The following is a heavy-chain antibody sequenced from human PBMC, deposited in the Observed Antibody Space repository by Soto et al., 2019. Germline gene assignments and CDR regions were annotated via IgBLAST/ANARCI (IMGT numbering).Heavy chain of an antibody. J-gene: IGHJ6*02. D-gene: IGHD1-7*01. CDR3: ASSSGTPAAPAGEV. Sequence: EVQLVESGGGLVQPGGSLRLSCAASGFTFSSYSMNWVRQAPGKGLEWVSYISSSSSTIYYADSVKGRFTISRDNAKNALSLQMNSLRDEDTAVYYCASSSGTPAAPAGEVWGQGTTVTVSS. CDR1: GFTFSSYS. CDR2: ISSSSSTI. V-gene: IGHV3-48*02.